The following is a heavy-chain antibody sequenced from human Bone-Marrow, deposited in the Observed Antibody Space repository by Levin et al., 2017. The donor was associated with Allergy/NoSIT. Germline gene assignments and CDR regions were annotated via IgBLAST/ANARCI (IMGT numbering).Heavy chain of an antibody. Sequence: ASVKVSCAASGFTYSSCAMSWVRQAPGKGLQWVSGISASGRRTYYSDSVRGRFTISRDNSKNTLYLQMNSLRADDTALYYCAKGDYGEYLSWFDPWGQGTLVTVSS. CDR1: GFTYSSCA. D-gene: IGHD4-17*01. CDR3: AKGDYGEYLSWFDP. CDR2: ISASGRRT. V-gene: IGHV3-23*01. J-gene: IGHJ5*02.